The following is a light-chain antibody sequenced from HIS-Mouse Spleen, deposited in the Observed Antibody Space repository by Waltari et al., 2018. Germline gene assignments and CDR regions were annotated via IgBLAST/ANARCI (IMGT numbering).Light chain of an antibody. CDR3: QSADSSGTLYVV. CDR2: KDS. Sequence: SYELTQPPSVSVSPGQTARITCSGDALPTQYAYWYQQKPGQAPVLVIYKDSERPSGIPERFSGSSSGTTVTLTISGVQAEDEADYYCQSADSSGTLYVVFGGGTKLTVL. J-gene: IGLJ2*01. V-gene: IGLV3-25*03. CDR1: ALPTQY.